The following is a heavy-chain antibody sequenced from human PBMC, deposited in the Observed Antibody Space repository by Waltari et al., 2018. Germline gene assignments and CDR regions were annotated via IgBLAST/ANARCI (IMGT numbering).Heavy chain of an antibody. CDR1: GFTFSSYE. CDR3: AREAGSGWAYYYYGMDV. CDR2: ISSSGSTI. V-gene: IGHV3-48*03. J-gene: IGHJ6*02. Sequence: EVQLVESGGGLVQPGGSLRLSCAASGFTFSSYEMNWVRQAPGKGLEWVSYISSSGSTIYYADSLKGLFTISRDNAKNSLYLQMNSLRAEDTAVYYWAREAGSGWAYYYYGMDVWGQGTTVTVSS. D-gene: IGHD6-19*01.